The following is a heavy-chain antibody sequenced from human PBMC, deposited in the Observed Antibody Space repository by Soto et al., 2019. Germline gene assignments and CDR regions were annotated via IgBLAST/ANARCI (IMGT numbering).Heavy chain of an antibody. CDR1: GFRFDDYA. V-gene: IGHV3-9*01. CDR3: ARVRASYNCNDPFDH. D-gene: IGHD1-20*01. Sequence: EVHLVASGGGLVQPGRSLRLSCAASGFRFDDYAIHWVRQAPGKGLDWVAAIGWDGVNIAYADSVKGRFTNSRDNARNSLYLQMDSLRVEDTAFYCCARVRASYNCNDPFDHWGQGTLVTVSS. J-gene: IGHJ4*02. CDR2: IGWDGVNI.